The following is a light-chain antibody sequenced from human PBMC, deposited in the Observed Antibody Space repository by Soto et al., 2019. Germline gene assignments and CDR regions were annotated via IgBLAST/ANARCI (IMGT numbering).Light chain of an antibody. Sequence: QSALTQPPSVSGAPGQRVTISCTGSGSNIGAGYDVHWYQQLPGTAPKLLIYANNNRPSGVPDRFSGSKSGTSASLAITGLQAEDEAGYYCQSYDSSLSGSAFGTGTKVTVL. CDR1: GSNIGAGYD. J-gene: IGLJ1*01. V-gene: IGLV1-40*01. CDR2: ANN. CDR3: QSYDSSLSGSA.